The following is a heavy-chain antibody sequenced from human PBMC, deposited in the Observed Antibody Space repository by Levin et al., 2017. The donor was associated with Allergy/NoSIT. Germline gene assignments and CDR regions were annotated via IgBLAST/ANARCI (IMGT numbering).Heavy chain of an antibody. J-gene: IGHJ6*02. CDR1: GGSIMSYY. CDR3: ARAALPGYDSSGGNHMDV. D-gene: IGHD3-22*01. V-gene: IGHV4-4*07. CDR2: IYDSGST. Sequence: PSETLSLTCSVSGGSIMSYYWGWIRQPAGKGLEWIGRIYDSGSTNYNPSLKSRVTMSIDTSKNQFSLRLSYVTAADTAVYYCARAALPGYDSSGGNHMDVWGQGTTVIVSS.